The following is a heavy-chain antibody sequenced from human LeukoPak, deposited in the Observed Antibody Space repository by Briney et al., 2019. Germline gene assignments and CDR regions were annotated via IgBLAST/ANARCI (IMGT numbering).Heavy chain of an antibody. V-gene: IGHV1-18*01. CDR2: ISPYNADT. D-gene: IGHD4-17*01. J-gene: IGHJ5*02. Sequence: GATVKVSCKASGYTFSDYSITWVRQAPGQGLEWMGWISPYNADTNYAQHFQGRVTMTTDRSTRTAYMELRNLRSDDSAVYYCARVTTVTRSPWSWGPKKIGQEVNWFDPWGQGTLITVS. CDR3: ARVTTVTRSPWSWGPKKIGQEVNWFDP. CDR1: GYTFSDYS.